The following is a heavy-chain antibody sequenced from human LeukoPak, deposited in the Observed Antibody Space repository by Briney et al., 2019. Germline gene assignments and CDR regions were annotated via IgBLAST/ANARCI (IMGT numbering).Heavy chain of an antibody. Sequence: VASVKASCKASGGTFSSYAISWVRQAPGQGLEWMGGIIPIFGTANYAQKFQGRVTMTRDMSTSTVYMELSSLRSEDTAVYYCARGPSVWDYYDSSGYYLSWGQGTLVTVSS. CDR2: IIPIFGTA. CDR1: GGTFSSYA. J-gene: IGHJ5*02. D-gene: IGHD3-22*01. CDR3: ARGPSVWDYYDSSGYYLS. V-gene: IGHV1-69*05.